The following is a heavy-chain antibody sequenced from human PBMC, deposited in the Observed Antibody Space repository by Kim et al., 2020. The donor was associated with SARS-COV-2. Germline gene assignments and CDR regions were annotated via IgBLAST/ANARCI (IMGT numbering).Heavy chain of an antibody. D-gene: IGHD6-19*01. CDR2: MSYSGST. CDR3: TRRGGSGWGGGDYYFDY. Sequence: SETLSLTCTVSGGSISSTTYSWGWIRQPPGKGLESIGSMSYSGSTYDNPSLKSRVTISLDTSKNQFSLKLTSVTAADTAVYYCTRRGGSGWGGGDYYFDYWGQGTLVTVSS. V-gene: IGHV4-39*01. J-gene: IGHJ4*02. CDR1: GGSISSTTYS.